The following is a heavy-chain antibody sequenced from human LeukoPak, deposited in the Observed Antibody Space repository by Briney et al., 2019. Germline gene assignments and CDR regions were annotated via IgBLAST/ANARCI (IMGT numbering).Heavy chain of an antibody. D-gene: IGHD2-2*01. V-gene: IGHV3-21*06. CDR3: ARDLSLSMPGGFDF. CDR1: GFTYRRYS. J-gene: IGHJ4*02. CDR2: ISSGSDYI. Sequence: PEGSPRLSCVASGFTYRRYSMNWVRQAPGKGLEWVSTISSGSDYIYHADSVRGRFTISRDNARNSLYLQMNSLRAEDTAVYYCARDLSLSMPGGFDFWGQGILVTVSS.